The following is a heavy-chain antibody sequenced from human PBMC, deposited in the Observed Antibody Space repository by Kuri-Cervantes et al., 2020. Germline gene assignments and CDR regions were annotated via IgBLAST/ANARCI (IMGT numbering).Heavy chain of an antibody. J-gene: IGHJ4*02. CDR3: AKGRGYSYGYVDY. CDR1: GFTFSSYA. D-gene: IGHD5-18*01. CDR2: ISGSGGGT. V-gene: IGHV3-23*01. Sequence: GESLKISCAASGFTFSSYAMSWVRQAPGKGLEWVSAISGSGGGTYYADSVKGRFTISRDNSKNTLYLQMNSLRAEDTAVYYCAKGRGYSYGYVDYWGQGTLVTVSS.